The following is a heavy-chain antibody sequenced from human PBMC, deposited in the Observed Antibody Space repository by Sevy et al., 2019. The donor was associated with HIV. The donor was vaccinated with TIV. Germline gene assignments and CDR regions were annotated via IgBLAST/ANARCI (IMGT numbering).Heavy chain of an antibody. J-gene: IGHJ6*02. CDR3: ARDSYHNWNYVPYYYYYGMDV. CDR1: GGSISSSDTY. CDR2: IHYSGGT. V-gene: IGHV4-30-4*01. D-gene: IGHD1-7*01. Sequence: SETLSLTCTVSGGSISSSDTYWSWIRQSPGRGLEWIGYIHYSGGTYYNPFLNDRVAMSVDTSEKQFSLRLSLLTAADTAVYYCARDSYHNWNYVPYYYYYGMDVWGQGTTVTVSS.